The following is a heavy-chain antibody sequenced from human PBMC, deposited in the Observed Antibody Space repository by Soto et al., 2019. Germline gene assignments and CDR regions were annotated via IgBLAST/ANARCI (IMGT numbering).Heavy chain of an antibody. CDR1: GFTVTTNY. Sequence: EVQLVETGGGLIQPGGSLRLSCLASGFTVTTNYMIWVRQPPGKGLEWVSTTFSGGSTNYADSVKGRFTISRDNPKNTLYLQMNSLTVEDTALYYCARPPHGMDVWGQGTTVTVSS. V-gene: IGHV3-53*02. CDR2: TFSGGST. J-gene: IGHJ6*02. CDR3: ARPPHGMDV.